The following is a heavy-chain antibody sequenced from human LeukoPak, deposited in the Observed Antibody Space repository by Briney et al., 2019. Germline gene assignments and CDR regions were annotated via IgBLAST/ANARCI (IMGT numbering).Heavy chain of an antibody. J-gene: IGHJ4*02. CDR2: IYTSGST. CDR1: GGSNSSYY. D-gene: IGHD3-10*01. V-gene: IGHV4-4*09. CDR3: ASEITMVRGVIIH. Sequence: PSETLSLTCTVSGGSNSSYYWSWIRQPPGKGLEWIGYIYTSGSTNYNPSLKSRVTISVDTSKTQFSLKLSSVTAADTAVYYCASEITMVRGVIIHWGQGTLVTVSS.